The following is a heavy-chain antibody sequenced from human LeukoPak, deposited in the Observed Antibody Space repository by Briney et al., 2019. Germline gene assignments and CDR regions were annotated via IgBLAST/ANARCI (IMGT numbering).Heavy chain of an antibody. D-gene: IGHD6-13*01. CDR3: AKGMYSSSCYYFDY. V-gene: IGHV3-23*01. Sequence: GGSLRLPCAASGFTFSGYAMSWVRQAPGKGLEWVSTISGSGGSTYYADSVKGRFTISRDNSKNTLYLQMNSLRAEDTALYYCAKGMYSSSCYYFDYWGQGTLVTVSS. J-gene: IGHJ4*02. CDR2: ISGSGGST. CDR1: GFTFSGYA.